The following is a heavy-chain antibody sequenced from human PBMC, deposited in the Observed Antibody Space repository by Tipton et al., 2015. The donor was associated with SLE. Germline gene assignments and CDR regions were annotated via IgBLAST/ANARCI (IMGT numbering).Heavy chain of an antibody. V-gene: IGHV4-39*07. Sequence: TLSLTCTVSGDSIRSGSYYWGWVRQPPGKGLEWIGSVYDSGTTYYNPSLKSRVTMSVDTSKTQFSLKAMSLTAADTAVYYCARVVTVLATHYYDMDVWGQGTTVTVSS. J-gene: IGHJ6*02. CDR1: GDSIRSGSYY. CDR2: VYDSGTT. D-gene: IGHD2-21*02. CDR3: ARVVTVLATHYYDMDV.